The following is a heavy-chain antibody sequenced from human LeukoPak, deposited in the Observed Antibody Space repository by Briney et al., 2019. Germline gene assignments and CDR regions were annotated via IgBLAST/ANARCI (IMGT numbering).Heavy chain of an antibody. J-gene: IGHJ4*02. CDR2: IYHSGST. CDR1: GGSISSYY. Sequence: SETLSLTCTVSGGSISSYYWGWIRQPPGKGLEWIGSIYHSGSTYYNPSLKSRVTISVDTSKNQSSLKLSSVTAADTAVYYCARILRYLDLKYFDYWGQGTLVTVSS. D-gene: IGHD3-9*01. V-gene: IGHV4-38-2*02. CDR3: ARILRYLDLKYFDY.